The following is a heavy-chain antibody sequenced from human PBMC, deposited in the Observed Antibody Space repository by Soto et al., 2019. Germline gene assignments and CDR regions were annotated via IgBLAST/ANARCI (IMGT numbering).Heavy chain of an antibody. CDR2: TYYRSKWYN. J-gene: IGHJ6*02. CDR1: GDSVSSNSAA. D-gene: IGHD6-19*01. V-gene: IGHV6-1*01. CDR3: ARDRGGWYRTYYYGMDV. Sequence: SQTLSLTCALSGDSVSSNSAAWNWIRQSPSRGLEWLGRTYYRSKWYNDYAVSVKSRITITTDTSKNQFSLQLNSVILEDTAVYYCARDRGGWYRTYYYGMDVWGQGTTVTVSS.